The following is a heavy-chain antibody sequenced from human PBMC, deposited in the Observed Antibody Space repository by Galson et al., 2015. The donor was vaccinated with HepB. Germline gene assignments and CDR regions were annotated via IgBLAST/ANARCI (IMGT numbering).Heavy chain of an antibody. CDR3: ARVLSTSWASGFDY. CDR2: ISSSGYYT. V-gene: IGHV3-21*01. Sequence: SLRLSCAGSEFIFSDFTMNWVRQAPGKGLEWVSSISSSGYYTDYADSVKGRFTISRDNAKNLLFLQMNSLRADDTAVYYCARVLSTSWASGFDYWGQGTLVTVS. J-gene: IGHJ4*02. CDR1: EFIFSDFT. D-gene: IGHD2-2*01.